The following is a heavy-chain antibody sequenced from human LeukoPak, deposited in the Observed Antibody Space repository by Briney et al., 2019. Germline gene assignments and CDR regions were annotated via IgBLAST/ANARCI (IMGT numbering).Heavy chain of an antibody. CDR3: ASQEYSSGWYDDY. CDR2: IYYSGST. J-gene: IGHJ4*02. Sequence: PSETLSLTCTVSGGSISSSSYYWGWIRQPPGKGLEWIGSIYYSGSTYYNPSLKSRVTISVDTSKNQFSLKLSSVTAADTVVYYCASQEYSSGWYDDYWGQGTLVTVSS. D-gene: IGHD6-19*01. CDR1: GGSISSSSYY. V-gene: IGHV4-39*01.